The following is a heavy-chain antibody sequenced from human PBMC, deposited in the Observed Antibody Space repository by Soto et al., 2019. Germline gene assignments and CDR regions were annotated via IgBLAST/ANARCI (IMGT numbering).Heavy chain of an antibody. J-gene: IGHJ5*02. CDR3: AREPGTLNLLDP. CDR1: GFTFSSYS. D-gene: IGHD3-10*01. CDR2: ISSSSSTI. Sequence: EVQQVESGGGLVQPGGSLRLSCAASGFTFSSYSMNWVRQAPGKGLEWVSYISSSSSTIYYADSVKGRFTISRDNAKNSLSQQMNTLRYEDTAVYYCAREPGTLNLLDPWGQGTLVTVSS. V-gene: IGHV3-48*02.